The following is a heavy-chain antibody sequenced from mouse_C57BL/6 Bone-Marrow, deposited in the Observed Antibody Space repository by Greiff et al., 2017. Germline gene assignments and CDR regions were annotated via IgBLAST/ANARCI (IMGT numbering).Heavy chain of an antibody. CDR2: ISGGGGNT. Sequence: EVQLVESGGGLVKPGGSLNLSCAASGFTFSSYTMSWVRQTPEQRLEWVATISGGGGNTYYPDSVKGRFTISRDTAKNTLYLQMSSLRSEDTALYYCARREVWFAYWGQGTLVTVSA. J-gene: IGHJ3*01. CDR3: ARREVWFAY. CDR1: GFTFSSYT. V-gene: IGHV5-9*01.